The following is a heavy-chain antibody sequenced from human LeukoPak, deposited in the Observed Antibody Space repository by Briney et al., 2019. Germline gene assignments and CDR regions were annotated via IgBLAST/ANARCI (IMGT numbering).Heavy chain of an antibody. V-gene: IGHV3-74*01. D-gene: IGHD6-19*01. CDR3: ARSLYPGGWFN. CDR2: INSDGTSS. J-gene: IGHJ4*02. CDR1: GFTFSSYW. Sequence: GGSLRLSGAATGFTFSSYWMHWAGGDPGKGLVGVSRINSDGTSSIYADSVKDRFTISRDNAKHTLYLQMNSLRAEDTAMYYCARSLYPGGWFNWGQGTLVTVSS.